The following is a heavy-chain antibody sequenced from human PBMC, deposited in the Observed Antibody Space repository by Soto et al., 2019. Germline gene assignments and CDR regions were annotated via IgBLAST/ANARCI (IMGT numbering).Heavy chain of an antibody. Sequence: EVQLLESGGCLVQPGGSLRLSCAASGLTFSSYAMSWVRQAPGKGLEWVSGISGSGGITYYADSVKGRFTMSRDNSKNTLYLQMNSLRAEDTAVYYCAKEYYYDSSGDLAFDIWGQGTMVTVSS. CDR1: GLTFSSYA. J-gene: IGHJ3*02. CDR2: ISGSGGIT. CDR3: AKEYYYDSSGDLAFDI. D-gene: IGHD3-22*01. V-gene: IGHV3-23*01.